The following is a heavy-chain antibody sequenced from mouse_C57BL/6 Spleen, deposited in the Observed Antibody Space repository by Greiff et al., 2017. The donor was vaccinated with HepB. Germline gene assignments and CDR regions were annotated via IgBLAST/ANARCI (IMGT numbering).Heavy chain of an antibody. J-gene: IGHJ3*01. Sequence: EVKLMESGPGMVKPSQSLSLTCTVTGYSITSGYDWHWIRHFPGNKLEWMGYISYSGSTNYKPSLKSRISITHDTSKNHFFLKLNSVTTEDTATYYCAGGGVYTAWFAYWDQGTLVTVSA. CDR3: AGGGVYTAWFAY. CDR1: GYSITSGYD. V-gene: IGHV3-1*01. CDR2: ISYSGST. D-gene: IGHD2-1*01.